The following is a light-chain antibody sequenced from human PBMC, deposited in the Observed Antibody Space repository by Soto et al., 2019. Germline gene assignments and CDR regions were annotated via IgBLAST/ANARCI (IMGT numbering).Light chain of an antibody. CDR1: SSDVGGYDF. V-gene: IGLV2-14*03. CDR2: DVS. J-gene: IGLJ3*02. Sequence: QSALTQPASVSGSPGQSITISCTGTSSDVGGYDFVSWYQHHPGKAPRLMIYDVSHRPSGVSNRFSGSKSGNTASLTISGLQAEDEADYYCSSYTSSSTGVFGGGTKLTVL. CDR3: SSYTSSSTGV.